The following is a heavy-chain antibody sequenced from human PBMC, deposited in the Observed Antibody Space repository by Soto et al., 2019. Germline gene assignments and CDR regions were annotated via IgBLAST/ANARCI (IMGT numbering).Heavy chain of an antibody. D-gene: IGHD1-26*01. J-gene: IGHJ5*02. V-gene: IGHV4-34*01. CDR2: INDRGST. Sequence: QVQLQQWGAGLLKPSETLSLTGAVYGGSFSGYFWNWIRQPPGKGLEWIGEINDRGSTNYSPSLKSRVTISGDTSKNQVSRKLSSVTAADTAVYYCARRGSWSNRWGSNYIWFDPCGQGTLVTVSS. CDR3: ARRGSWSNRWGSNYIWFDP. CDR1: GGSFSGYF.